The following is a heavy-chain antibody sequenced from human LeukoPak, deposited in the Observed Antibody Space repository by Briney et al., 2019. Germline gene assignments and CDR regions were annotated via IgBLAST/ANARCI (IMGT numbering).Heavy chain of an antibody. CDR1: GGTFSSYA. CDR2: IIPILGIA. Sequence: SVTVSCTASGGTFSSYAISWVRQAPGQGLEWMGRIIPILGIANYAQKFQGRVTITADKSTSTAYMELSSLRSEDTAVYYCARDSSSTPGYFDYWGQGTLVTVSS. D-gene: IGHD6-6*01. J-gene: IGHJ4*02. CDR3: ARDSSSTPGYFDY. V-gene: IGHV1-69*04.